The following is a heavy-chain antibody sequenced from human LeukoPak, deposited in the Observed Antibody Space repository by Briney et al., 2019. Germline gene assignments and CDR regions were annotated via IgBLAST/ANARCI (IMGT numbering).Heavy chain of an antibody. Sequence: PGGSLRLSCAASGFTFSSYAMSWVRQAPGKGLEWVSGINVSGGRTSYADSVKGRFTISRDNSKNTVFLQMTNLTAEDTAIYYCAKEMVLTRAPALDYWGQRSMVAVSS. CDR3: AKEMVLTRAPALDY. J-gene: IGHJ4*02. V-gene: IGHV3-23*01. CDR1: GFTFSSYA. CDR2: INVSGGRT. D-gene: IGHD4/OR15-4a*01.